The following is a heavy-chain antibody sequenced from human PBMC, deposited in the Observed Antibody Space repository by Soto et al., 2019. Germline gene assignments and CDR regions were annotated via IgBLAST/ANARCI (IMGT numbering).Heavy chain of an antibody. D-gene: IGHD2-2*01. CDR1: GFTFSSYA. CDR2: ISGSGGST. Sequence: AGGSLRLSCAASGFTFSSYAMSWVRQAPGKGLEWVSAISGSGGSTYYADSVKGRFTISRDNSKNTLYLQMNSLRAEDTAVYYCARDVSDIVVVPAAVFDYWGQGTLVTVSS. CDR3: ARDVSDIVVVPAAVFDY. V-gene: IGHV3-23*01. J-gene: IGHJ4*02.